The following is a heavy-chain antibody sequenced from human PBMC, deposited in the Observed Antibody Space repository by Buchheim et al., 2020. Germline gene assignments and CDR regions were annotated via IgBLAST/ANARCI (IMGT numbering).Heavy chain of an antibody. CDR1: GFTFSTYA. CDR2: IHGSGGSA. CDR3: AKDLWGSWDPFDL. D-gene: IGHD3-16*01. J-gene: IGHJ2*01. V-gene: IGHV3-23*01. Sequence: EVQLLESGGGLVQPGGSLRLSCVASGFTFSTYAMSWVRQAPGKGLEWVSAIHGSGGSAHYADPVKGRFTISRDNSKNTLYLQMNSLRADDTALYYCAKDLWGSWDPFDLWGRGTL.